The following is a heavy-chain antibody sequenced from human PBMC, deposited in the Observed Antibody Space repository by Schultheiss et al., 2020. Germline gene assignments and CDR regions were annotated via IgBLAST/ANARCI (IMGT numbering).Heavy chain of an antibody. CDR1: GFTFSSYW. J-gene: IGHJ4*02. CDR2: INSDGSST. V-gene: IGHV3-74*01. D-gene: IGHD6-19*01. Sequence: GGSLRLSCAASGFTFSSYWMHWVRQAPGKGLVWVSRINSDGSSTSYADSVKGRFTISRDNAKNTLHVQMNSLRAEDTAVYYCATSPYSSGWQPDYWGQGTLVTVSA. CDR3: ATSPYSSGWQPDY.